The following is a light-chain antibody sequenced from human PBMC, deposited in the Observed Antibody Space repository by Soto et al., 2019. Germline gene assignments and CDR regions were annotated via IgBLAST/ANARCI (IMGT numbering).Light chain of an antibody. CDR1: QSVGTF. CDR3: QQRRNWPT. Sequence: EIVLTQSPVTLSLSPGERATLSCRASQSVGTFLAWYQQKPGQAPRLLIYDASNRATGIPARFSGSGSGTDFTHTISSLEPEDFAVYYCQQRRNWPTFGGGTKVEIK. CDR2: DAS. J-gene: IGKJ4*01. V-gene: IGKV3-11*01.